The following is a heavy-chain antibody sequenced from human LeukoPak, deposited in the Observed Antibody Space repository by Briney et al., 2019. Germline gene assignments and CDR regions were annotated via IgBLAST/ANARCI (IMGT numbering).Heavy chain of an antibody. CDR2: VYTNERT. Sequence: PSETLSLTCTVSGDSLTNFYWSWIRQPAGKGLEWIGRVYTNERTKYNPSLKSRLTMSVDTSSNQVFLRLTSVSAAATAVYYCARDVGFPARFDSWSQGILATVSS. J-gene: IGHJ5*01. CDR1: GDSLTNFY. V-gene: IGHV4-4*07. CDR3: ARDVGFPARFDS. D-gene: IGHD1-26*01.